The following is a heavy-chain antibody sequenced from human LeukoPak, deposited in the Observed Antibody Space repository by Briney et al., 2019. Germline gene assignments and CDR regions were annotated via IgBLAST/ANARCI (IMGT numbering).Heavy chain of an antibody. D-gene: IGHD1-14*01. CDR2: IGPTGTDR. CDR1: GFTFSSCG. Sequence: SGGSLRLSCAASGFTFSSCGFNWVRQAPGKGLEWVSSIGPTGTDRYYADSVRGRFTISRDNAKNSMYLQMDSLRDEDAAVYYCATETIGRHYDYWGQGTLLTVSS. J-gene: IGHJ4*02. CDR3: ATETIGRHYDY. V-gene: IGHV3-21*01.